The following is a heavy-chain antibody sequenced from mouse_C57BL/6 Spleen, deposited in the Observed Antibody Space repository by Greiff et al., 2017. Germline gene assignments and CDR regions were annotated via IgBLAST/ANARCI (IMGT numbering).Heavy chain of an antibody. Sequence: EVMLVESGGGLVQPGGSLKLSCAASGFTFSDYYMYWVRQTPEKRLEWVAYISNGGGSTYYPDTVKGRFTISRDNAKNTLYLQMSRLKSEDTAMYYCARQGGNYDYYAMDYWGQGTSVTVSS. CDR2: ISNGGGST. CDR3: ARQGGNYDYYAMDY. J-gene: IGHJ4*01. V-gene: IGHV5-12*01. CDR1: GFTFSDYY. D-gene: IGHD2-1*01.